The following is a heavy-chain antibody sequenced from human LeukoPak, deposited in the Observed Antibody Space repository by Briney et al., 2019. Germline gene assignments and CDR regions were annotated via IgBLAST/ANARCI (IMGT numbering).Heavy chain of an antibody. CDR3: ARDLDVVVGPAHYDALDL. J-gene: IGHJ3*01. D-gene: IGHD2-15*01. V-gene: IGHV3-11*04. Sequence: GGSLRLYCAASGFTFSDYYINWIRQAPGKGLEWFSSIRSSGSAIFYADSVRGRFTISRDNAKNSLFLQMNSLRAEDTAVYYCARDLDVVVGPAHYDALDLWGQGTTVTVS. CDR2: IRSSGSAI. CDR1: GFTFSDYY.